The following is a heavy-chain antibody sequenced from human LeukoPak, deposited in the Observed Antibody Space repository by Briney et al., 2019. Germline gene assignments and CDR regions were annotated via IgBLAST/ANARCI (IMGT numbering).Heavy chain of an antibody. D-gene: IGHD2/OR15-2a*01. J-gene: IGHJ4*02. CDR2: IKEDGSVK. V-gene: IGHV3-7*01. CDR3: ARDRAYSTYDY. CDR1: GFTFSNSW. Sequence: PGGSLRLSCTGSGFTFSNSWMTWVRQAPGKGLEWVADIKEDGSVKNYVEYVKGRFTISRDNAKNSLHLQMSSLRVEDTAVYYCARDRAYSTYDYWGQGTLARVSS.